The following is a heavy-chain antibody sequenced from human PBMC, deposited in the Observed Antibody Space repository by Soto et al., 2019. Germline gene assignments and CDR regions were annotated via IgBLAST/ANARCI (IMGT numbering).Heavy chain of an antibody. CDR1: GFTFRNYW. CDR3: ARGGGSFANPPDC. Sequence: LRLSCAASGFTFRNYWMHWIRQAPGKGLLCVSRISHDERTTTYADAVKGRFTISRDNAKTTFFLQMNSLRAEDTAVYYCARGGGSFANPPDCCGQRTMVAVSS. D-gene: IGHD3-16*01. V-gene: IGHV3-74*01. CDR2: ISHDERTT. J-gene: IGHJ6*01.